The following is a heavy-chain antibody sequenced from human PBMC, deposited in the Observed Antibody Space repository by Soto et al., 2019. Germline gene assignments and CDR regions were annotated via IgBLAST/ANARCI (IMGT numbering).Heavy chain of an antibody. CDR1: GFTFTGYS. V-gene: IGHV3-21*06. CDR2: ISSTTNYI. Sequence: GGSLRLSRAASGFTFTGYSMNWVRQAPGRGLEWVSSISSTTNYIYYVDSMKGRFTISRDNAKNSLYLEMTSLRDEDTAVYYCARESEDLPSNFDYWGQGTLVTVSS. CDR3: ARESEDLPSNFDY. J-gene: IGHJ4*02.